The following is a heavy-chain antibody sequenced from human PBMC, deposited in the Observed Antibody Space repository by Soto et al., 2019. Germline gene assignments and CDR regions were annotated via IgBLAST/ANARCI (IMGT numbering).Heavy chain of an antibody. CDR3: ARGERFGGSGSYYLRPNWFDP. CDR2: INPNSGGT. Sequence: ASVKVSCKASGYTFTGYYMHWVRQAPGQGLEWMGWINPNSGGTNYAQKFQGWVTMTRDKSISTAYMELSRLRSDDTAVYYCARGERFGGSGSYYLRPNWFDPWRQGNLFPVSS. J-gene: IGHJ5*02. V-gene: IGHV1-2*04. D-gene: IGHD3-10*01. CDR1: GYTFTGYY.